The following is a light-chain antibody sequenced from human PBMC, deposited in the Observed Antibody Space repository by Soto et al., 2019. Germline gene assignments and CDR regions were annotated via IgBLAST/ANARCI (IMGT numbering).Light chain of an antibody. CDR2: AAS. CDR1: QSISSY. J-gene: IGKJ3*01. CDR3: PQSYSTLT. V-gene: IGKV1-39*01. Sequence: DIQMTQSPSSLSASVGDRVTITCRASQSISSYLNWYQQKPGKAPKLLIYAASSLQSGVPSRFSGSGSGTDFTSTISSLQPEDFATYYCPQSYSTLTFGPGTKV.